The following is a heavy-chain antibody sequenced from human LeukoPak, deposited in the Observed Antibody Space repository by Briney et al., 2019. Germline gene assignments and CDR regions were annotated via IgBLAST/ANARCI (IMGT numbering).Heavy chain of an antibody. CDR2: INPNSGGT. CDR1: GYTFTCYY. D-gene: IGHD5-12*01. J-gene: IGHJ4*02. Sequence: GASVKVSCKASGYTFTCYYMHWVRQAPGQGLEWMGWINPNSGGTNYAQEFQGRVTMTRDTSISTAYMELSRLRSDDTAVYYCARADSGYDLELDYWGQGTLVTVSS. CDR3: ARADSGYDLELDY. V-gene: IGHV1-2*02.